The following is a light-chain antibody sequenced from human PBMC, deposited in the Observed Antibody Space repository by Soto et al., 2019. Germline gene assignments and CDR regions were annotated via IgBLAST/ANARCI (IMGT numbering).Light chain of an antibody. CDR3: XQYYTTPYT. J-gene: IGKJ2*01. V-gene: IGKV4-1*01. CDR1: ETLFSSSDSNXY. Sequence: DIVMTQSPDSLAVSLGERATLNCKSNETLFSSSDSNXYLAWYQQRPGQPPHLLIYWGSTRESGVPDRFSGSGSGTDFTLTITSLQAEDVAVYFCXQYYTTPYTFGPGARVEI. CDR2: WGS.